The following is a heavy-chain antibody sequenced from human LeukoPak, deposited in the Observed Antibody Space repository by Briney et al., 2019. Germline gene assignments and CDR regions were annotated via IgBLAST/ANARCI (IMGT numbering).Heavy chain of an antibody. CDR1: GGTFSIYA. D-gene: IGHD3-10*01. Sequence: ASVKVSFKASGGTFSIYAISWVRQAPGQGLEWMGGIIPIFGTANYSQKFQGRVTITAAESTSTAYMELSSLRSEDKAVYYCARGQEITMVRGAIAYYYYYYMDVWGKGTTVTISS. J-gene: IGHJ6*03. CDR3: ARGQEITMVRGAIAYYYYYYMDV. V-gene: IGHV1-69*13. CDR2: IIPIFGTA.